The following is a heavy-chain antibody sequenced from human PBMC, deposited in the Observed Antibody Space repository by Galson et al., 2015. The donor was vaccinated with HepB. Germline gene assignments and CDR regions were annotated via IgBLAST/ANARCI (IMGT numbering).Heavy chain of an antibody. CDR2: ISGGGGTT. J-gene: IGHJ4*02. V-gene: IGHV3-23*01. CDR1: GFTFSSFA. CDR3: AKGFRVAVAGTHFDS. Sequence: SLRLSCAASGFTFSSFAMSWVRLPPGKGLEWVSVISGGGGTTYYADSVKGRFTISRDNSKNTLYLQMNSLRAEDTAVYYCAKGFRVAVAGTHFDSWGQGTLVTVSS. D-gene: IGHD6-19*01.